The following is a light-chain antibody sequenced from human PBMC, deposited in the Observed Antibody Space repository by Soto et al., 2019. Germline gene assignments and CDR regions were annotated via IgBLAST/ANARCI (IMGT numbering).Light chain of an antibody. CDR3: QQNYTFPPT. CDR2: AAS. Sequence: DIEMTQSPSSLSVSVGDRVTITCRATQSISIYFFWYQHKPGGAPHALLYAASSLHSGVPSRFSGSGSGTDFTLTITSLQPEDFATYYCQQNYTFPPTFGQGTKVDI. CDR1: QSISIY. J-gene: IGKJ1*01. V-gene: IGKV1-39*01.